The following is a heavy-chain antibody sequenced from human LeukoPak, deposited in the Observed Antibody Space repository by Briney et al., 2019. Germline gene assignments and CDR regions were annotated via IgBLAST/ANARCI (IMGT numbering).Heavy chain of an antibody. J-gene: IGHJ4*02. Sequence: PGGSLRLSCAASGFSFSSHWMTWVRQAPGKGLEWVASIKHDGSEKYYLDSVKGRFTISRDDARNSLYLQMNSLRAEDTAVYYCARDPVFTVTTPSYFDYWGQGTLVTVSS. D-gene: IGHD4-17*01. CDR3: ARDPVFTVTTPSYFDY. V-gene: IGHV3-7*01. CDR2: IKHDGSEK. CDR1: GFSFSSHW.